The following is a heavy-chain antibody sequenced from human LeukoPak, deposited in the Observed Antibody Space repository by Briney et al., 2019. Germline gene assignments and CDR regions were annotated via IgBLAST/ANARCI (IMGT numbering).Heavy chain of an antibody. CDR1: GFTFSSYA. Sequence: GGSLRLSCAASGFTFSSYAMSWVRQAPGKGLEWVSAISGSGGSTYYADSVKGRFTVSRDNSKNTLYLQMNSLRAEDTAVYYCVNLPETTVTTGGWFDPWGQGTLVTVSS. V-gene: IGHV3-23*01. CDR2: ISGSGGST. D-gene: IGHD4-17*01. J-gene: IGHJ5*02. CDR3: VNLPETTVTTGGWFDP.